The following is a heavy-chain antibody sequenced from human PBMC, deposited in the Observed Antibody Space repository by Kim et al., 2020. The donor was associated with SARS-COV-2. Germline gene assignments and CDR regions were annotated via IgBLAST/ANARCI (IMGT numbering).Heavy chain of an antibody. D-gene: IGHD3-22*01. CDR3: ARGRGNMIVV. Sequence: TYYVDSDKRQFTISRDNAKNSLYLQRTSLRAEDTAVYYCARGRGNMIVVWGQGTLVTVSS. J-gene: IGHJ4*02. V-gene: IGHV3-7*01. CDR2: T.